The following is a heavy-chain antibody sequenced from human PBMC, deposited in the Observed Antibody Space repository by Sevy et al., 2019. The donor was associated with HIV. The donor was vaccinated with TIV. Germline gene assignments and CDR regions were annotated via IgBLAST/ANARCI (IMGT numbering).Heavy chain of an antibody. D-gene: IGHD1-1*01. CDR1: GFTFSVYA. CDR2: ISGPYNSV. CDR3: ASGTGTETLDGFDV. J-gene: IGHJ3*01. Sequence: GGSLRLSCAASGFTFSVYAMNWVRQAPGKGLEWVSSISGPYNSVNYGGSVQGRFTISRDNAKNSLFLQMNSLKAEDTAVYYCASGTGTETLDGFDVWGQGTLVTVSS. V-gene: IGHV3-21*01.